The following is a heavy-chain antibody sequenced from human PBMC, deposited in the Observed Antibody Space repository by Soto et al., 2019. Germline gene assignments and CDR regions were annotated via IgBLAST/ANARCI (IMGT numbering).Heavy chain of an antibody. CDR1: GFTFTTAA. Sequence: EVQLLESGGGLVQPGGSLRLSCAASGFTFTTAAMSWVRQAPGKGLEWVSSTSGSGSTTHYADSVRGRFTISRDNFENTVFLQMSSLRAEDTATYYCAKSRGVPAPQPFDYWGQGTLVTVSS. CDR3: AKSRGVPAPQPFDY. D-gene: IGHD3-10*01. CDR2: TSGSGSTT. V-gene: IGHV3-23*01. J-gene: IGHJ4*02.